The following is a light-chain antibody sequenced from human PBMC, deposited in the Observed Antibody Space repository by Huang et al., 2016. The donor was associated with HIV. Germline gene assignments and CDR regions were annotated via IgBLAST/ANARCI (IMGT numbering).Light chain of an antibody. CDR1: QGISNS. Sequence: IQLTQSPSSLSASVGDRVTITCRASQGISNSLVWYQQKPGRAPRLLIYAASTLQSGVTSRFSGSGSGTDFTLTISSLQPKDSATDYCQQFTSYSPLTFGGGTKVEI. CDR3: QQFTSYSPLT. CDR2: AAS. J-gene: IGKJ4*01. V-gene: IGKV1-9*01.